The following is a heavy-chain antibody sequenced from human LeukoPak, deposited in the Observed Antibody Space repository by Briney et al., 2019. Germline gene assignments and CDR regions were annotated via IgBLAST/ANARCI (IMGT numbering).Heavy chain of an antibody. CDR3: ARSVEGYCSGGSCYYYYYYMDV. J-gene: IGHJ6*03. Sequence: PSETLSLTCTVSGGSISSSSYYWGWIRQPPGKGLEWIGSIYYSRSTYYNPSLRSRVTISVDTSKNQFSLKLSSVTAADTAVYYCARSVEGYCSGGSCYYYYYYMDVWGKGTTVTVSS. V-gene: IGHV4-39*07. CDR2: IYYSRST. CDR1: GGSISSSSYY. D-gene: IGHD2-15*01.